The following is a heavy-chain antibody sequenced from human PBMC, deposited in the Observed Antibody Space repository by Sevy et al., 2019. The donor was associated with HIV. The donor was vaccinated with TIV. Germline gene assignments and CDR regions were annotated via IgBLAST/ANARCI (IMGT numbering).Heavy chain of an antibody. CDR2: IKQDGSEQ. J-gene: IGHJ6*02. CDR1: GFTFNSYW. Sequence: GGSLRLSCAASGFTFNSYWMSWVRQAPGKGLEWVANIKQDGSEQYYVDSVKGRFTISRDNSQNSLFLQMNTLRAEDTAVYYCAREGSPYDTYYYYYGMYVWGQGTTVTVSS. D-gene: IGHD5-12*01. CDR3: AREGSPYDTYYYYYGMYV. V-gene: IGHV3-7*01.